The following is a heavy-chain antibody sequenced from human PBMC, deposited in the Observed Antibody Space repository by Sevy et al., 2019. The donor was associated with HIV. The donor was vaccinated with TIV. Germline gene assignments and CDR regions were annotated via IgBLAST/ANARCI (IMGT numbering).Heavy chain of an antibody. CDR1: GGTFSSYA. CDR2: IIPIFGTA. CDR3: ARTPPPTMVRGGLFDY. Sequence: ASVKVSCKASGGTFSSYAISSVRQAPGQGLEWMGGIIPIFGTANYAQKFQGRVTITADESTSTAYMELSSLRSEDTAVYYCARTPPPTMVRGGLFDYWGQGTLVTVSS. D-gene: IGHD3-10*01. V-gene: IGHV1-69*13. J-gene: IGHJ4*02.